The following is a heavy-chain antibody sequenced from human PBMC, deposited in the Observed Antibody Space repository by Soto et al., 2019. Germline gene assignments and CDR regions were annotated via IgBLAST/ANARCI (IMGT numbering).Heavy chain of an antibody. J-gene: IGHJ4*02. CDR2: IYHSGST. Sequence: SETLSLTCAVSGGSISSGGYSWSWIRQPPGKGLEWIGYIYHSGSTYYNPSLKSRVTISVDRSKNQFSLKLSSVTAADTAVYYCARSGSGIFDYWGQGTLVTVSS. CDR3: ARSGSGIFDY. V-gene: IGHV4-30-2*01. CDR1: GGSISSGGYS. D-gene: IGHD5-12*01.